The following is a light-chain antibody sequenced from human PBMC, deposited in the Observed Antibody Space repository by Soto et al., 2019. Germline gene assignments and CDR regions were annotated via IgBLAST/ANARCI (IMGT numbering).Light chain of an antibody. J-gene: IGKJ1*01. CDR3: QQYNTYSPT. CDR1: QSINSW. Sequence: IQMTQSPSTLSASVGDRVTITCRASQSINSWLSWYQQKPGKAPNLLIYAGTRLEGGVPSSFSGSGSGTESILTISSLQPDDFATYYCQQYNTYSPTFGQGTKVDIK. V-gene: IGKV1-5*01. CDR2: AGT.